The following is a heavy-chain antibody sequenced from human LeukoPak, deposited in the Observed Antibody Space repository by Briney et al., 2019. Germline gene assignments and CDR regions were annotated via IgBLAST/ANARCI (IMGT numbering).Heavy chain of an antibody. Sequence: PSETLSLTCTVSGGSISSSSYYWGWIRQPPGKGLEWIGRIYTSGSTNYNPSLKSRVTMSVDTSKNQFSLKLSSVTAADTAVYYCARDSGYDILTTYYFDYWGQGTLVTVSS. CDR2: IYTSGST. J-gene: IGHJ4*02. CDR1: GGSISSSSYY. D-gene: IGHD3-9*01. CDR3: ARDSGYDILTTYYFDY. V-gene: IGHV4-39*07.